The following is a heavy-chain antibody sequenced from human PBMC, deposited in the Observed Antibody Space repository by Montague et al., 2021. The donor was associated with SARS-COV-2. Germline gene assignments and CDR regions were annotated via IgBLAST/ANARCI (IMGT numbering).Heavy chain of an antibody. CDR1: GGSISSYY. D-gene: IGHD1-26*01. CDR2: IYTSGST. J-gene: IGHJ6*02. CDR3: ARDRRPSCCGSWYNGLDV. Sequence: SETLSLTCGVSGGSISSYYWSWIRQPAGKGLEWIGRIYTSGSTNHNPSLKSRVTISVDTSRNHFSLKLNSVTAADTAVYYCARDRRPSCCGSWYNGLDVWGQGTTVTVSS. V-gene: IGHV4-4*07.